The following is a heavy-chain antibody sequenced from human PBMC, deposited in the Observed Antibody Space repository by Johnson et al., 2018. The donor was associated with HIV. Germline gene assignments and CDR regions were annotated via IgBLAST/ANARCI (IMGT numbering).Heavy chain of an antibody. CDR2: IKLDGSDK. Sequence: VQLVESGGGLVQPGESLRLSCVVSGFTFGTYWMTWVRQAPGNGLEWVATIKLDGSDKYYLDSVKGRFTISRDNSKNTLYLQMNSLRAEDTAVYYCATPQEGYSAFDIWGQGTMVTVSS. V-gene: IGHV3-7*01. D-gene: IGHD2-15*01. J-gene: IGHJ3*02. CDR1: GFTFGTYW. CDR3: ATPQEGYSAFDI.